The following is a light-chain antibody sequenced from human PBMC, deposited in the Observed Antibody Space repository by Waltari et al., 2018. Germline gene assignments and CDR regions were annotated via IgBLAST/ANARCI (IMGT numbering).Light chain of an antibody. CDR2: AAS. J-gene: IGKJ1*01. V-gene: IGKV3-20*01. CDR3: QHHVRLPAT. CDR1: QSISKY. Sequence: EIVLTQSPGTLSLSPGASATLSCRASQSISKYLAWYQQRPGQAPRLLIYAASNRATGIPDRFSGGGSGTDFSLTISRLEPEDFAVYYCQHHVRLPATFGQGTKVEIK.